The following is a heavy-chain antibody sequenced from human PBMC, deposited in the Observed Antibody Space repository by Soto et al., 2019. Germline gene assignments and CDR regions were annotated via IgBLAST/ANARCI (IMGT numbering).Heavy chain of an antibody. Sequence: PSETLSLTCIVSGGSVSSGSYYWSWIRQPPGKGLEWIGYIYYSGSTNYNPSLKSRVTISVDTSKNQFSLKLSSVTAADTAVYYCAREDVLRFLEWTQGMDVWGQGTTVTVS. J-gene: IGHJ6*02. CDR2: IYYSGST. V-gene: IGHV4-61*01. CDR3: AREDVLRFLEWTQGMDV. D-gene: IGHD3-3*01. CDR1: GGSVSSGSYY.